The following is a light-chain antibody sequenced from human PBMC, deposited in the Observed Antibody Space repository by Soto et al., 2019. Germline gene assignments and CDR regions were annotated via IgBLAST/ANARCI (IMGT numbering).Light chain of an antibody. Sequence: EIVLTQSPGTLSLSPGERATLSCRASHSLTFYVACDQQKPGQAPRLLIYDVSNRATGIPSRFSGSGSGADFTRHISSLEREDSAVYYCQQRNGRPPTWTFGQGTRVEVK. V-gene: IGKV3-11*01. CDR3: QQRNGRPPTWT. J-gene: IGKJ1*01. CDR1: HSLTFY. CDR2: DVS.